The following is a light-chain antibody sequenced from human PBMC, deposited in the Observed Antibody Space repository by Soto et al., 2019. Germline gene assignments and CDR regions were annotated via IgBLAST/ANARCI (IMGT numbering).Light chain of an antibody. Sequence: VLTQPPSASGTPGQRVTISCSGSSSNIGSNYVYWYQQLPGTAPKLLIYRDNQRPSGVPDRFSGSKSGTSASLAISGLRSEDEADYYCAAWDDTLNGSFVFGTGTKVTLL. V-gene: IGLV1-47*01. CDR1: SSNIGSNY. CDR3: AAWDDTLNGSFV. CDR2: RDN. J-gene: IGLJ1*01.